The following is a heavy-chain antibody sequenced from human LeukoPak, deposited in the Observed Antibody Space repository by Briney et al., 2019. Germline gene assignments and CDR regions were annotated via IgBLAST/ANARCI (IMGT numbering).Heavy chain of an antibody. J-gene: IGHJ3*02. Sequence: GESLKISCKASGYSFTNYWIGWVRQMPGKGLEWMGIMYPGDSDTRYSPSFQGQVTISVDKSITTAYLQWSSLKASDTAMYYCARGAVEMATTNAFDIWGQGTLVTVSS. D-gene: IGHD5-24*01. CDR2: MYPGDSDT. CDR3: ARGAVEMATTNAFDI. V-gene: IGHV5-51*01. CDR1: GYSFTNYW.